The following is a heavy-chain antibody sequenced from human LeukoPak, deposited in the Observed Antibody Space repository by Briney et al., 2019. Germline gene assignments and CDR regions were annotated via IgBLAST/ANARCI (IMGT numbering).Heavy chain of an antibody. CDR1: GFTFDDYA. V-gene: IGHV3-9*01. CDR2: ISWNSGSI. D-gene: IGHD3-9*01. Sequence: GRSLRLSCAASGFTFDDYAMHWVRQAPGKGLEWVSGISWNSGSIGYADSVKGRFTISRDNAKNSLYLQMNSLRAEDTALYYCAKDYDILTGYYMSGAFDIWGQGTMVTVSS. CDR3: AKDYDILTGYYMSGAFDI. J-gene: IGHJ3*02.